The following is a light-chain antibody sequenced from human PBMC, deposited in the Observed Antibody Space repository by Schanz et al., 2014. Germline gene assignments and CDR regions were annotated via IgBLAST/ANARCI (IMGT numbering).Light chain of an antibody. CDR3: FSYAGSGLYV. CDR2: KVT. CDR1: SSDLGGYNY. V-gene: IGLV2-23*02. Sequence: QSALTQPASVSGSPGQSITISCTGTSSDLGGYNYVSWYQQYPGKAPKLMIYKVTQRPSGVSNRFSGSKSGNTASLTISGLQAEDEADYYCFSYAGSGLYVFGTGTKLTVL. J-gene: IGLJ1*01.